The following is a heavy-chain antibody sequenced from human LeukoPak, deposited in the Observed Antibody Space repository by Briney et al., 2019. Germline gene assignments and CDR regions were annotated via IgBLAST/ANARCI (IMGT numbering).Heavy chain of an antibody. Sequence: QSGGSLRLSCAASGFTFSSYTMNWVRQAPGKGLEWISFISSDSSAIHYADSVKGRFTISRDNAKNSLYLHMNSLRDEDTAVYYCAGDDFGDYVIDYWGQGTLVTVSS. CDR1: GFTFSSYT. CDR3: AGDDFGDYVIDY. CDR2: ISSDSSAI. V-gene: IGHV3-48*02. J-gene: IGHJ4*02. D-gene: IGHD4-17*01.